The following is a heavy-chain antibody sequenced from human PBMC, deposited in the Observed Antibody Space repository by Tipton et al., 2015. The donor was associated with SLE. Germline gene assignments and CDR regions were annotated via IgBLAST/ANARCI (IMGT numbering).Heavy chain of an antibody. CDR3: AKEGGIAVANAFDI. V-gene: IGHV3-23*01. Sequence: WIRQPPGKGLEWVSAISGSGGSTYYADSVKGRFTISRDNSKNTLYLQMNSLRAEDTAVYYCAKEGGIAVANAFDIWGQGTMVTVSS. J-gene: IGHJ3*02. D-gene: IGHD6-19*01. CDR2: ISGSGGST.